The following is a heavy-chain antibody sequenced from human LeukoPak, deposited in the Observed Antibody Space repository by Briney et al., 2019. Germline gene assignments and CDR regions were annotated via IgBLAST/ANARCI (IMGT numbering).Heavy chain of an antibody. CDR2: IYYSGST. CDR3: ARQPVKDWGTKWELLQWFDP. J-gene: IGHJ5*02. CDR1: GGSISSGDYY. Sequence: PSQTLSLTCTVSGGSISSGDYYWSWIRQPPGKGLEWIGSIYYSGSTYYNPSLKSRVTISVDTSKNQFSLKLSSVTAADTAVYYCARQPVKDWGTKWELLQWFDPWGQGTLVTVSS. D-gene: IGHD1-26*01. V-gene: IGHV4-39*01.